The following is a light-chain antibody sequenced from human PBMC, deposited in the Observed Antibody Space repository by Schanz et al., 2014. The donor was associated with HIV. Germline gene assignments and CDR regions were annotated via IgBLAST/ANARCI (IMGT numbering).Light chain of an antibody. CDR2: GAS. Sequence: EIVMTQTPATLSVSPGERATLSCRASQSVSTKLAWYQQKPGQAPRLLIYGASTRATGIPARFSGSGSGTEFTLTIGSLQSEDFAVYYCQHYGTSYTFGQGTKLEIK. CDR3: QHYGTSYT. J-gene: IGKJ2*01. V-gene: IGKV3-15*01. CDR1: QSVSTK.